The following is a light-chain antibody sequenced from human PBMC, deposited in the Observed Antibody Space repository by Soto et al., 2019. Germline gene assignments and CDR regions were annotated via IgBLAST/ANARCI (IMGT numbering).Light chain of an antibody. CDR1: QGMSTY. J-gene: IGKJ4*01. CDR3: QQLNRYPT. Sequence: IQVTQSPSSLSASVGDRITITCRASQGMSTYLAWYQQKPGKAPKLLIYAAYTLQSGVPSRFSGGGSGKDFTLTISSLQPEDFATYYCQQLNRYPTFGGGTKVEIK. V-gene: IGKV1-9*01. CDR2: AAY.